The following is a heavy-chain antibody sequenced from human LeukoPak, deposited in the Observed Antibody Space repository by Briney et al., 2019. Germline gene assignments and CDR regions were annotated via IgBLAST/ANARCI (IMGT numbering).Heavy chain of an antibody. J-gene: IGHJ3*02. CDR2: IRSKTKSYAT. Sequence: PGGSLRLSCAASGFTFSDSAMHWVRQASGKGLEWVGRIRSKTKSYATAYAASVKGRFTISRDDSKNTAYLQMNSLQTEDTAVYYCARDGDGYNLGTDAFDIWGQGTMVTVSS. V-gene: IGHV3-73*01. D-gene: IGHD5-24*01. CDR3: ARDGDGYNLGTDAFDI. CDR1: GFTFSDSA.